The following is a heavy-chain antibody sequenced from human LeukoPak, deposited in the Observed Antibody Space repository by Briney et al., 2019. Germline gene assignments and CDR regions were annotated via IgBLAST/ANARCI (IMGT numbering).Heavy chain of an antibody. V-gene: IGHV3-33*01. CDR3: ARSQSSSLIDY. CDR2: IWYDGSSK. Sequence: GGSLRLSCAASGFSFSAYGVYWVRQAPGKGLEWVAVIWYDGSSKDYADSVKGRFTFSRDNSKNTLYLQMNSLTVEDTAVYYCARSQSSSLIDYWGQGTLVTVSS. J-gene: IGHJ4*02. CDR1: GFSFSAYG. D-gene: IGHD6-13*01.